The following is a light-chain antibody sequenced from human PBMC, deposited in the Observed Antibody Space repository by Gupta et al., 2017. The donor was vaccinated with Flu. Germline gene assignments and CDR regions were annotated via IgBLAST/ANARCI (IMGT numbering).Light chain of an antibody. J-gene: IGLJ7*01. V-gene: IGLV3-25*01. CDR3: QSVDSSGSYVV. CDR1: ALPKQY. CDR2: KDT. Sequence: SYELIQPPSVSVSPGQTARITCSGDALPKQYAYWYKKRAGQAPVLLIYKDTERPSGIPERFSGSSSGTTVTLTITGAQTEDEADYYCQSVDSSGSYVVFGGGTKLTVL.